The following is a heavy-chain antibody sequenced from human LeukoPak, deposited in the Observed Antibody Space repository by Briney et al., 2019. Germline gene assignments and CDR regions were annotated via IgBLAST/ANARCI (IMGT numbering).Heavy chain of an antibody. CDR1: GFTFSSYS. Sequence: GGSLRLSCAASGFTFSSYSMNWVRQAPGKGLEWVSSISSSSSYIYYADSVKGRFTISRDNAKNSLYLQMNSLRAEDTAVYYCAIYDSSGYYYLYWGQGTLVTVSS. J-gene: IGHJ4*02. CDR3: AIYDSSGYYYLY. CDR2: ISSSSSYI. V-gene: IGHV3-21*01. D-gene: IGHD3-22*01.